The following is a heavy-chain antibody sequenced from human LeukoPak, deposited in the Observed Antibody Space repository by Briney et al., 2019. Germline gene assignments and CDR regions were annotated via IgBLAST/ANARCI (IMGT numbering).Heavy chain of an antibody. CDR3: AREYSGSYS. J-gene: IGHJ4*02. Sequence: GGPLRLSCAASGFTVSSNYMSWVRQAPGKGLEWVSVIYSGGNTYYANSVKGRFTISRDISKNTLYLQMNSLRAEDTAVYYCAREYSGSYSWGQGTLVTVSS. D-gene: IGHD1-26*01. CDR1: GFTVSSNY. V-gene: IGHV3-66*02. CDR2: IYSGGNT.